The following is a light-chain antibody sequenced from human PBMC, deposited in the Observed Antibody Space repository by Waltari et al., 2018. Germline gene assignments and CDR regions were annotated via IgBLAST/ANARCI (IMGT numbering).Light chain of an antibody. Sequence: QSALTQPASVSGSPGQAIIISCTGTGSDVGGYDYVSWYQQYPGKAPRLIIYYVYKRPSGVSNRFSGSKSDTTASLTISGLQAEDESVYYCSSYTSSGVVFGGGTKLTVL. J-gene: IGLJ2*01. CDR1: GSDVGGYDY. CDR3: SSYTSSGVV. CDR2: YVY. V-gene: IGLV2-14*01.